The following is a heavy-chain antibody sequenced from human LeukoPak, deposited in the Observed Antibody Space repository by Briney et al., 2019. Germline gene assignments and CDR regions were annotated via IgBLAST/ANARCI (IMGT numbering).Heavy chain of an antibody. CDR3: ARGRWFRWTYYYYMDV. Sequence: SETLSLTCAVYGGSFSGYYWSWIRQPPGKGLEWIGVINHSGSTNYNPSPKSRVTISVGTSKNHVSLKLSSVTAADTAVYYCARGRWFRWTYYYYMDVWGKGTTVTVSS. J-gene: IGHJ6*03. CDR2: INHSGST. V-gene: IGHV4-34*01. D-gene: IGHD3-10*01. CDR1: GGSFSGYY.